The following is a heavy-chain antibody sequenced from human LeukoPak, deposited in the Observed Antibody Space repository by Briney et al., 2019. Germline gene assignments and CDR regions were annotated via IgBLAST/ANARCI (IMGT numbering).Heavy chain of an antibody. D-gene: IGHD6-19*01. J-gene: IGHJ5*02. Sequence: PSETLSLTCTVSGGPISSSSYYWGWIRQPPGKGLEWIGSIYYSGSTYYNPSLKGRVTISVDTSKNQFSLKLSSVTAADTAVYYCARMGAVAGIFRRASNWFDPWGQGTLVTVSS. CDR3: ARMGAVAGIFRRASNWFDP. CDR2: IYYSGST. V-gene: IGHV4-39*01. CDR1: GGPISSSSYY.